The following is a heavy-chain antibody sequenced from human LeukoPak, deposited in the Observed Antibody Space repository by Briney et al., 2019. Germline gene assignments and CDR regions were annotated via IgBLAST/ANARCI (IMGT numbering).Heavy chain of an antibody. CDR1: GFIFSSYW. Sequence: GGSLRLSCAASGFIFSSYWMHWVRQAPGKGLVWVSRITSDGSSTSYADSVKGRFTISRDNAKNTLYLQMNSLRAEDTAVYYCARDTVIPYSQVGTTKGWGQGTLVTVSS. J-gene: IGHJ4*02. CDR3: ARDTVIPYSQVGTTKG. D-gene: IGHD1-26*01. V-gene: IGHV3-74*01. CDR2: ITSDGSST.